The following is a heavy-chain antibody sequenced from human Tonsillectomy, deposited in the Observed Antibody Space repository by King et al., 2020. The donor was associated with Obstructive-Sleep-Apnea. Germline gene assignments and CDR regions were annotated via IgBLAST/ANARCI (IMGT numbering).Heavy chain of an antibody. V-gene: IGHV4-59*13. CDR3: ERDGRAAAGIDS. Sequence: QLQESGPGLVKHSETLSLTCSVSAGSISSYYCSWIRQPPGKGLECIGQIVVRGSTKYNPSLKSRVTVSLDTSKNQFSLTLTYVTAADTAIYYCERDGRAAAGIDSWGQGTLVTVSS. CDR1: AGSISSYY. J-gene: IGHJ4*02. CDR2: IVVRGST. D-gene: IGHD6-13*01.